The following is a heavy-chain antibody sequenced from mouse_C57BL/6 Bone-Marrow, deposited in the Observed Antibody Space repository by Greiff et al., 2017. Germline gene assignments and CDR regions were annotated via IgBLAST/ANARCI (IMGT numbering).Heavy chain of an antibody. Sequence: QVQLKESGAELARPGASVKLSCKASGYTFTSYGISWVKQRTGQGLEWIGEIYPRSGNTYYNEKFKGKATLTADKSSSTAYMELRSLTSEDSAVYFCARSLRYCGSSSFDYWGQGTTLTVSS. J-gene: IGHJ2*01. D-gene: IGHD1-1*01. CDR3: ARSLRYCGSSSFDY. CDR1: GYTFTSYG. CDR2: IYPRSGNT. V-gene: IGHV1-81*01.